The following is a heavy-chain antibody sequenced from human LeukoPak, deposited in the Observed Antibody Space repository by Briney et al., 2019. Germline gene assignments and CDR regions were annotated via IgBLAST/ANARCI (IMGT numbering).Heavy chain of an antibody. CDR1: GFTFSNCA. Sequence: GGSLRLSCAASGFTFSNCAMSWVRQAPGKGLEWVSGISGSAAITYYADSVQGRFTISRDVSKNMLYLQMNSLGADDTAVYYRAARYNYASVDYWGQGTLVTVSS. CDR2: ISGSAAIT. J-gene: IGHJ4*02. V-gene: IGHV3-23*01. D-gene: IGHD5-18*01. CDR3: AARYNYASVDY.